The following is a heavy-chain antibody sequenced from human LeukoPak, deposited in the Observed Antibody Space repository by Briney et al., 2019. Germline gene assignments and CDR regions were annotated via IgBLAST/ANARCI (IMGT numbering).Heavy chain of an antibody. CDR3: ARCSYDSSGYYHYYFDY. V-gene: IGHV4-34*01. CDR2: INHSGST. Sequence: SETLSLTCAVYGGSFSGYYWSWIRQPPGKGLEWIGEINHSGSTNYNPSLKSRVTISVDTSKNQFSLKLSSVTAADTAVYYCARCSYDSSGYYHYYFDYWGQGTQVTVSS. J-gene: IGHJ4*02. CDR1: GGSFSGYY. D-gene: IGHD3-22*01.